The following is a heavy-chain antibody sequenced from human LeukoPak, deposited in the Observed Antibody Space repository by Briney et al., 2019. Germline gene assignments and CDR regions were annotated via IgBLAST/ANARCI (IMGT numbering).Heavy chain of an antibody. Sequence: GGSLRLSCAASGFTFSSYAMSWVRQAPGKGLEWVSAISGSGGSTYYADSVKGRFTISRDNSKNTLYLQMNSLRAEDTAVYYCANFGSGSYVGGFDYWGQGTLVTVSS. CDR1: GFTFSSYA. D-gene: IGHD3-10*01. J-gene: IGHJ4*02. CDR2: ISGSGGST. V-gene: IGHV3-23*01. CDR3: ANFGSGSYVGGFDY.